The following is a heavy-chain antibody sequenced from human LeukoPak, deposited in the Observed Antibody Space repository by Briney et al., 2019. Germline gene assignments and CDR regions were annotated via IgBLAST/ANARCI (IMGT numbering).Heavy chain of an antibody. J-gene: IGHJ5*02. D-gene: IGHD3-10*01. Sequence: SETLSLTCNVSGGSISSSTYYWGWIRQPPGKGLEWIGGIYYSGSTYYNPSLKSRVTLSVVTSKNQFSLKLNSVTAADTAVYYCARGTMVRGVIINNWFDPWGQGTLVTVSS. V-gene: IGHV4-39*01. CDR3: ARGTMVRGVIINNWFDP. CDR2: IYYSGST. CDR1: GGSISSSTYY.